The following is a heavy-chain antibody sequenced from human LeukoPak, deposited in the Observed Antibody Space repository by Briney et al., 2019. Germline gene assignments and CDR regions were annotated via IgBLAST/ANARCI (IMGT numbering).Heavy chain of an antibody. CDR3: ARSAAGTGDFDY. CDR2: IYYSGST. Sequence: SETLSLTCTVSGGSISSGDYYWSWIRQPPGKGLEWIGYIYYSGSTNYNPSLKSRLTISVDTSKNNFSLRLSSVTAADTAVYYCARSAAGTGDFDYWGQGTLVTVSS. D-gene: IGHD1-1*01. CDR1: GGSISSGDYY. V-gene: IGHV4-30-4*01. J-gene: IGHJ4*02.